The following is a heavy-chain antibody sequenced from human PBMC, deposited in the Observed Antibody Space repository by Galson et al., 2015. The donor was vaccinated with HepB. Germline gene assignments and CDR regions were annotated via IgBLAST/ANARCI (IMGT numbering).Heavy chain of an antibody. J-gene: IGHJ6*02. Sequence: SCKASGYTFTSYGISWVRQAPGQGLEWMGWISAYNGNTNYAQKLQGRVTMTTDTSTSTAYMELRSLRSDDTAVYYCARDRPGVVVPAAMAYYYCGMDVWGQGTTVTVSS. D-gene: IGHD2-2*01. CDR3: ARDRPGVVVPAAMAYYYCGMDV. CDR2: ISAYNGNT. CDR1: GYTFTSYG. V-gene: IGHV1-18*04.